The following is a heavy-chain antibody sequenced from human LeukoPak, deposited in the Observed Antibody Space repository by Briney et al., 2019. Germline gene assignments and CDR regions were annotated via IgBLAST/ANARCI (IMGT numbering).Heavy chain of an antibody. CDR1: GGSISSGSYY. J-gene: IGHJ6*03. Sequence: PSETLSLTCTVSGGSISSGSYYWGWIRQPPGKGLEWIGSIYYSGSTYYNPSLKSRVTISVDTSKNQFSLKLSSVTAADTAVYYCARGPPRADYYYYYMDVWGKGTTVTVSS. CDR2: IYYSGST. V-gene: IGHV4-39*07. CDR3: ARGPPRADYYYYYMDV.